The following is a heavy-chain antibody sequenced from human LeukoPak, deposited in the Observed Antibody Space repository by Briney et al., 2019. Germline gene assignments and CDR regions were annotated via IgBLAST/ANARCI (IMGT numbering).Heavy chain of an antibody. CDR1: GGSIRRYY. D-gene: IGHD3-22*01. CDR2: IYYSGST. J-gene: IGHJ3*02. CDR3: ARDYHAYYYDSSGPGAAFGI. V-gene: IGHV4-59*01. Sequence: PSETLSLTCTVSGGSIRRYYWSWIRQPPGKGLEWIGYIYYSGSTSFSPSLKSRVTMSVDTSKSQFSLKLSSVTAADTAVYYCARDYHAYYYDSSGPGAAFGIWGQGTMVTVSS.